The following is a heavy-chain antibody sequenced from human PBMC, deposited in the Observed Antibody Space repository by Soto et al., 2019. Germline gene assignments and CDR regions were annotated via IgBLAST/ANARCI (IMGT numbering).Heavy chain of an antibody. Sequence: QVQLQESGPGLVKPSQTLSLTCTVSGGSISSGGYFWSWIRQHPGKGLEWIGDIHYSGSTYSNPSLRSRVTISVDTSKNQFSLKLSSVTAADTAVYYCARDILLWFGELPPRAHDAFDIWGQGTMVTVSS. CDR3: ARDILLWFGELPPRAHDAFDI. V-gene: IGHV4-31*03. D-gene: IGHD3-10*01. J-gene: IGHJ3*02. CDR1: GGSISSGGYF. CDR2: IHYSGST.